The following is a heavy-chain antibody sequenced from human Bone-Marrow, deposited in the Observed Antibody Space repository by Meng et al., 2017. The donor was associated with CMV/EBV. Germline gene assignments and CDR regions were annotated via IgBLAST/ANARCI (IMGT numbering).Heavy chain of an antibody. Sequence: SETLSLTCTVSGGSIRSYYWSWIRQPPGEGLEWIGYVYYSGSTNYNPSLKSRVTISVDTSKNQFSLKLNSVTAADTAMYYCARLESIAARQSAWAYDIWGQGTMVTVSS. CDR1: GGSIRSYY. D-gene: IGHD6-6*01. V-gene: IGHV4-59*12. J-gene: IGHJ3*02. CDR3: ARLESIAARQSAWAYDI. CDR2: VYYSGST.